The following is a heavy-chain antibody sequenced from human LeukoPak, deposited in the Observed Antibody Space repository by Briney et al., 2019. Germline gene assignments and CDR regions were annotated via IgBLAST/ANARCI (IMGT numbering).Heavy chain of an antibody. CDR1: GGTFSSYA. Sequence: ASVKVSCKASGGTFSSYAISWVRQAPGQGLEWMGRIIPIFGIANYAQKFQGRVTITADKSTSTAYMELSSLRSEDTAVYYCARAGLYDSSGYYYDYWGQGTLVTVSP. D-gene: IGHD3-22*01. CDR2: IIPIFGIA. V-gene: IGHV1-69*04. CDR3: ARAGLYDSSGYYYDY. J-gene: IGHJ4*02.